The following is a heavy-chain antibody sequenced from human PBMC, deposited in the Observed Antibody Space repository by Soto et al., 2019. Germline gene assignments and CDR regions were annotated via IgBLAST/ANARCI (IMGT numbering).Heavy chain of an antibody. CDR1: GYTFISYG. V-gene: IGHV1-18*01. CDR3: ARDRGQWELLNYYGMDV. Sequence: ASVKVSCKASGYTFISYGISWVRQAPGQGLEWMGWISAYNGNTNYAQKLQGRVTMTTDTSTSTAYMELRSLRSDDTAVYYCARDRGQWELLNYYGMDVWGQGTTVTVSS. D-gene: IGHD1-26*01. CDR2: ISAYNGNT. J-gene: IGHJ6*02.